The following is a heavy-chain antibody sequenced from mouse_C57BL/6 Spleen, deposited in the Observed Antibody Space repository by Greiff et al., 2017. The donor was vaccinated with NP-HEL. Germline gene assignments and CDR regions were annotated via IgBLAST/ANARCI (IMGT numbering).Heavy chain of an antibody. J-gene: IGHJ1*03. Sequence: QVQLQQPGAELVRPGSSVKLSCKASGYTFTSYWMHWVKQRPLQGLEWIGNIDPSDSETHYNQKFKDKATLTVDKSSSTAYMQLSSLTSEDSAVYYCARPTGSYWYFDVWGTGTTVTVSS. D-gene: IGHD4-1*01. CDR3: ARPTGSYWYFDV. CDR2: IDPSDSET. V-gene: IGHV1-52*01. CDR1: GYTFTSYW.